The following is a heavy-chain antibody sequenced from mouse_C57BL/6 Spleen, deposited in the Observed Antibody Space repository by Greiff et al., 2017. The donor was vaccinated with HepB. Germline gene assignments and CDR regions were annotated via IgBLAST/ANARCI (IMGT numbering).Heavy chain of an antibody. V-gene: IGHV1-64*01. D-gene: IGHD1-1*01. Sequence: VQLQQPGAELVKPGASVKLSCKASGYTFTSYWMHWVKQRPGQGLEWIGMIHPNSGSTNYNEKFKSKATLTVDKSSSTAYMQLSSLTSEDSAVYYCARKSYGRDYFDYWGQGTTLTVSS. CDR3: ARKSYGRDYFDY. J-gene: IGHJ2*01. CDR1: GYTFTSYW. CDR2: IHPNSGST.